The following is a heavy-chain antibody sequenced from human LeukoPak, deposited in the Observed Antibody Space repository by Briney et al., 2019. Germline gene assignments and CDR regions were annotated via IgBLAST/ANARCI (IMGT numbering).Heavy chain of an antibody. CDR2: VHYSGST. V-gene: IGHV4-59*01. CDR1: GGSNCCFY. D-gene: IGHD3-16*01. CDR3: SIAVSLVL. J-gene: IGHJ2*01. Sequence: SETLSLTCSLAGGSNCCFYGSGIRQPPGNGLEWIGYVHYSGSTTYNPSLKSRVTMSVDTSKNQFSLKLSSVTAADTAVYDCSIAVSLVLSGRGTLLTVSS.